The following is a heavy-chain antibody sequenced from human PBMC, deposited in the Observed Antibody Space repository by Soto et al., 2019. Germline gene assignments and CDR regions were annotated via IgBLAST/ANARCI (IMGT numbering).Heavy chain of an antibody. V-gene: IGHV4-59*02. D-gene: IGHD2-15*01. CDR2: MHYTGST. CDR1: GDSVTSHY. J-gene: IGHJ4*02. Sequence: SETLSLTCSFSGDSVTSHYLTWIRQSPEKGLEWIGSMHYTGSTHYNPSLKSRVTISVDTSKNQFSLKMSSVTAADTAVYYCARTRKRLYCSGGSCLYFDYWGQGTLVTVSS. CDR3: ARTRKRLYCSGGSCLYFDY.